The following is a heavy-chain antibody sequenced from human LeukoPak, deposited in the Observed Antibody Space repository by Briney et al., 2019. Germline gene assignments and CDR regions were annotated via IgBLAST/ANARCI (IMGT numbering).Heavy chain of an antibody. CDR2: IYTSGST. Sequence: PSETLSLTCTVSGGSISNYYWSWIRQPAGKGLEWIGRIYTSGSTKYNSSLKSRVTMSVDTSKNQFSLKLSSVTAADTAVYYCARGFLGDYYGSGSYYVFDYWGQGTLVTVSS. CDR1: GGSISNYY. CDR3: ARGFLGDYYGSGSYYVFDY. D-gene: IGHD3-10*01. V-gene: IGHV4-4*07. J-gene: IGHJ4*02.